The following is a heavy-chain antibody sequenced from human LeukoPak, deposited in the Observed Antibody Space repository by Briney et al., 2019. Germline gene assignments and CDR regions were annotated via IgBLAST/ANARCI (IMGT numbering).Heavy chain of an antibody. J-gene: IGHJ3*02. CDR3: ARGQEWESPYDAFDI. Sequence: GASVKVSFKASGYTFTSYGISWVRQAPGQGLEWMGWISAYNGNTNYAQKLQGRVTMTTDTSTSTAYMELRSLRSDDTAVYYCARGQEWESPYDAFDIWGQGTMVTVSS. CDR1: GYTFTSYG. CDR2: ISAYNGNT. D-gene: IGHD1-26*01. V-gene: IGHV1-18*01.